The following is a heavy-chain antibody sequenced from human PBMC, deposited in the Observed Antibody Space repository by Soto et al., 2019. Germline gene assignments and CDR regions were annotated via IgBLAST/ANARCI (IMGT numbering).Heavy chain of an antibody. CDR1: VYGFTTKL. D-gene: IGHD6-6*01. CDR3: VRHSSNTVAARAPFNP. V-gene: IGHV5-10-1*01. Sequence: SLNISSQYSVYGFTTKLMCWVRQIPGKGLEWVCGVDPSDSYTDYSPSLRGHVIISADRSVSTAYLEWSSLKASNSAIYYCVRHSSNTVAARAPFNPGGQRTLVTVSS. J-gene: IGHJ5*02. CDR2: VDPSDSYT.